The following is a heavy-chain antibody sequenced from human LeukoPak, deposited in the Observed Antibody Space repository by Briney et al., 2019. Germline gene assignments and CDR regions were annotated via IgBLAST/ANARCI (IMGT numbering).Heavy chain of an antibody. CDR1: GFSLSNARVG. Sequence: SGPTLVNPTETLTLTCTVSGFSLSNARVGVSWIRQPPGKALEWLAYIFSNDEKSYSTSLKSRLTISKDTSTSQVVPTMTNMDPVDTATYYCARITLGGYFDYWGQGTLVTVSS. CDR2: IFSNDEK. CDR3: ARITLGGYFDY. D-gene: IGHD3-16*01. V-gene: IGHV2-26*01. J-gene: IGHJ4*02.